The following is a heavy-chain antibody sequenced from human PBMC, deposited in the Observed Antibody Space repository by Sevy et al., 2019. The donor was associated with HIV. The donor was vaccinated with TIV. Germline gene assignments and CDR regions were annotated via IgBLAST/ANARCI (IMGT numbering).Heavy chain of an antibody. J-gene: IGHJ6*02. D-gene: IGHD2-2*01. V-gene: IGHV1-58*01. CDR2: IVVGSGNT. Sequence: ASVKVSCKASGFTFTSSAVQWVRQARGQRLEWIGWIVVGSGNTNYAQKFQERVTITRDMSTSTAYMELSSLRSEDTAVYYCAADGSCSSTSCFASNTYYGMDVWGQGTTVTVSS. CDR3: AADGSCSSTSCFASNTYYGMDV. CDR1: GFTFTSSA.